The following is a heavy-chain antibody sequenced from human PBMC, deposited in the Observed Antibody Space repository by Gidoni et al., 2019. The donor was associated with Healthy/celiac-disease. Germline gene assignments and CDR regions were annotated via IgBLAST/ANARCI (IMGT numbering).Heavy chain of an antibody. V-gene: IGHV4-34*01. J-gene: IGHJ3*02. CDR1: GGSFSGYY. D-gene: IGHD3-10*01. CDR3: ARRAIRFRELLNRSPRNAFDI. CDR2: INHSGST. Sequence: QVQLQQWGAGLLKPSETLSLTCAVYGGSFSGYYWSWLRQPPGKGLEWIGEINHSGSTNYNPSLKSRVTISVDTSKNKFSLKLSSVTAADTAVYYCARRAIRFRELLNRSPRNAFDIWGQGTMVTVSS.